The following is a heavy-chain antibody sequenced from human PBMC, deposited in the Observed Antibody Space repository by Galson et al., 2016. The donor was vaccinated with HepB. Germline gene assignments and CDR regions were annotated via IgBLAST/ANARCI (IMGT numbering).Heavy chain of an antibody. CDR2: ISTFNNKT. D-gene: IGHD3-10*01. Sequence: SVKVSCKASGYTFISSSITWVRQAPGQGLEWMGWISTFNNKTYYRQSFQDRVIMTADTSTGTGYMELRSLTSEDTAVYYCATYNVSLGDYNAFDFWGQGTLVTVSS. CDR3: ATYNVSLGDYNAFDF. CDR1: GYTFISSS. J-gene: IGHJ4*02. V-gene: IGHV1-18*01.